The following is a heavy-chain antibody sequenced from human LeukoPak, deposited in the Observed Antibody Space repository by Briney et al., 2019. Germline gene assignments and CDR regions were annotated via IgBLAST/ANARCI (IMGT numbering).Heavy chain of an antibody. CDR2: IYHSGST. J-gene: IGHJ4*02. CDR1: GGSISSSNW. V-gene: IGHV4-4*02. Sequence: SGTLSLTCAVSGGSISSSNWWSWVRQLPGKGLEWIGEIYHSGSTNYNPSLKSRVTISVDKSKNQFSLKLSSVTAADTAVYYCARAGGYTYAQLDYWGQGTLVTVSS. CDR3: ARAGGYTYAQLDY. D-gene: IGHD5-18*01.